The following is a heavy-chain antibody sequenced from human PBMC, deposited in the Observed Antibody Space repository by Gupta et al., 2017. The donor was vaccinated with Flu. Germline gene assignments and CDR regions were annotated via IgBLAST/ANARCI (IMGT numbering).Heavy chain of an antibody. Sequence: QVQLRESDPGLVKPSQTLSLTCSVSGGAISTGGYYWSWVRQHPGKGLEWLGYIYYTGGTHYNPSLTGRITISVDTSKNQFSLGLTSVTAADTAMYYCARVYFDWQRFHCFEYWGQGSLVTVSP. CDR1: GGAISTGGYY. CDR3: ARVYFDWQRFHCFEY. D-gene: IGHD3-9*01. CDR2: IYYTGGT. J-gene: IGHJ4*02. V-gene: IGHV4-31*03.